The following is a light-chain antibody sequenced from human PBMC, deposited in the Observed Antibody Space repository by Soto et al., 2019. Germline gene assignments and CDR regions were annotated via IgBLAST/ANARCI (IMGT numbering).Light chain of an antibody. CDR2: LGS. J-gene: IGKJ1*01. CDR3: MQALKTPRP. Sequence: IVMTQSPLSLPVTPGEPASISCRASQSLLHSNGYKYLAWYLQKPGQSPQLLIYLGSNRASGVPDRFSGSGSGTDFTLKISRVEAADVGVYYCMQALKTPRPVGQGTKVEIK. CDR1: QSLLHSNGYKY. V-gene: IGKV2-28*01.